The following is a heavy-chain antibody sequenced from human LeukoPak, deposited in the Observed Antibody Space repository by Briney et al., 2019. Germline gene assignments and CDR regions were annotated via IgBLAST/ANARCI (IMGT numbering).Heavy chain of an antibody. CDR1: GGSISSSSYY. Sequence: SETLSLTCTVSGGSISSSSYYWGWIRQPPGKGLEWIGSIYCSGSTYYNPSLKSRVTISVDTSKNQFSLKLSSVTAADTAVYYCARRSMVRGVNPIDYWGQGTLVTVSS. V-gene: IGHV4-39*07. J-gene: IGHJ4*02. CDR3: ARRSMVRGVNPIDY. CDR2: IYCSGST. D-gene: IGHD3-10*01.